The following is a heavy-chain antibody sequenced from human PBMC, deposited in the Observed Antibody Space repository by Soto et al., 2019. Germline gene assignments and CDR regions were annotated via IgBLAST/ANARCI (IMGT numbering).Heavy chain of an antibody. D-gene: IGHD2-8*02. J-gene: IGHJ4*02. CDR3: ARGMTPPGAPAWYYFDS. Sequence: SDGGSIRQPAGEGLEWIGRFSLSGTTNYNPSLRSRVTMSADVSKNQFSLRLTSVTAADTALYYCARGMTPPGAPAWYYFDSWAQGTLVTVSS. CDR2: FSLSGTT. V-gene: IGHV4-4*07. CDR1: SD.